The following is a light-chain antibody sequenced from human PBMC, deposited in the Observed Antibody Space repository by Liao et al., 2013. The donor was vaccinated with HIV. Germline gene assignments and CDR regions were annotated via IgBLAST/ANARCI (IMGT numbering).Light chain of an antibody. V-gene: IGLV3-21*01. Sequence: SYVLTQPPSVSVAPGKTARITCGGNNIGSKSVHWYQQKPGQAPVLVIYYDRDRPSGIPERFSGSNSGNTATLTISRVEAGDEADYYCQVWDSSSDHPHVVFGGGTKLTVL. CDR1: NIGSKS. CDR3: QVWDSSSDHPHVV. CDR2: YDR. J-gene: IGLJ2*01.